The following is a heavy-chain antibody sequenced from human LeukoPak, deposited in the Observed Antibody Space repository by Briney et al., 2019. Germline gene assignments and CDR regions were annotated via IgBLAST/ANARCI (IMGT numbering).Heavy chain of an antibody. V-gene: IGHV4-59*08. CDR1: GGSISDYF. Sequence: PSETLSLTCIVSGGSISDYFWRWVRQPPRRGREWIGYVHYTGSPNYNPSLKSRVTISVDTSKKQSSLKLSSVTATDTAVYYCARPAAGQGGDWYFDLWGRGTLATVSS. D-gene: IGHD6-13*01. J-gene: IGHJ2*01. CDR3: ARPAAGQGGDWYFDL. CDR2: VHYTGSP.